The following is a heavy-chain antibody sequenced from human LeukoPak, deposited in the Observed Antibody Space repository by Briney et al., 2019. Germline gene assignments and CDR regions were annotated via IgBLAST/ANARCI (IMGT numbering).Heavy chain of an antibody. CDR1: GFTFSSYW. CDR2: IYSGTI. CDR3: ARRAGAYSHPYDY. Sequence: TGGSLRLSCAASGFTFSSYWMSWVRQAPGKGLEWVSFIYSGTIHYSDSVKGRFTISRDNSKNTLYLQMNSLRAEDTAVYYCARRAGAYSHPYDYWGQGTLVTVSS. D-gene: IGHD2-15*01. J-gene: IGHJ4*02. V-gene: IGHV3-53*01.